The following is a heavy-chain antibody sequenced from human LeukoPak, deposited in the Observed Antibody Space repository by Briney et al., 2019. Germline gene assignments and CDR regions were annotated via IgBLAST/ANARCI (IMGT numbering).Heavy chain of an antibody. J-gene: IGHJ4*02. D-gene: IGHD5-18*01. CDR1: GFTFSSYG. V-gene: IGHV3-30*18. CDR2: ISYDGSNK. Sequence: GGSLRPSCAASGFTFSSYGMHWVRQAPGKGLEWVAVISYDGSNKYYADSVKGRFTISRDNSKNTLYLQMNSLRAEDTAVYYCANDTFLDTAIFDYWGQGTLVTVSS. CDR3: ANDTFLDTAIFDY.